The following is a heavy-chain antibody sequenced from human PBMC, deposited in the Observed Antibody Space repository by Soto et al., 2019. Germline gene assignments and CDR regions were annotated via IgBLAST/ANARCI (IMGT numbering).Heavy chain of an antibody. Sequence: PGGSLRLSCAASGFSFSSYFMYWVRLAPGKGLEWVAVISYDGSNKYYADSVKGRFTISRDNSNNTLYLQMNSLRAEDTAVYYCAKSPRIAVAGTGYYGMDVWGQGTTVTVSS. J-gene: IGHJ6*02. V-gene: IGHV3-30*18. CDR3: AKSPRIAVAGTGYYGMDV. D-gene: IGHD6-19*01. CDR2: ISYDGSNK. CDR1: GFSFSSYF.